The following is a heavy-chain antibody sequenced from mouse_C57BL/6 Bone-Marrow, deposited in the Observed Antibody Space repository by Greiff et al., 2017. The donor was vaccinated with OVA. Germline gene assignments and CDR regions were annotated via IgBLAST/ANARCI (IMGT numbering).Heavy chain of an antibody. J-gene: IGHJ3*01. Sequence: DVQLVESGPGLVKPSPSLSLTCSVTGYSITSGYYWYWIRQFPGNILEWMGFISYDGSNNYNPSLKNRISITRDTSKNPFFLKLNSVTTEDTATYYCVNLAWCAYWGQGTLVTVSA. CDR3: VNLAWCAY. V-gene: IGHV3-6*01. CDR1: GYSITSGYY. CDR2: ISYDGSN. D-gene: IGHD4-1*02.